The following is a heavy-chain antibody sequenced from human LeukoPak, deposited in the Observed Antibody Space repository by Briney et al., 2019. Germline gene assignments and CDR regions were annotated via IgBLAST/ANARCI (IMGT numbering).Heavy chain of an antibody. V-gene: IGHV7-4-1*02. D-gene: IGHD1-7*01. CDR1: GYIFDIYA. J-gene: IGHJ1*01. Sequence: ASVKVSCKASGYIFDIYAMIWVRQAPGQGLELMGWINTNTGNPTYAQGFTGRFVFSLDTSVSTAYLQISSLKAEDTAVYYCARDYTVTLGTTTYFQYWGQGTLVTVSS. CDR2: INTNTGNP. CDR3: ARDYTVTLGTTTYFQY.